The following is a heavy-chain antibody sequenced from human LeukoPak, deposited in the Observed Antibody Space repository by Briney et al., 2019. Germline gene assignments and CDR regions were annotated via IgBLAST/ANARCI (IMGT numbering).Heavy chain of an antibody. D-gene: IGHD6-13*01. V-gene: IGHV3-48*02. CDR2: ISSSSTI. CDR3: AREGSSSWQYYYYGMDV. Sequence: GGSLRLSCAASGFTFSSYSMNWVRQAPGKGLEWVSYISSSSTIYYADSVKGRFTISRDNAKNSLYLQMNSLRDEDTAVYYCAREGSSSWQYYYYGMDVWGQGTTVTVSS. CDR1: GFTFSSYS. J-gene: IGHJ6*02.